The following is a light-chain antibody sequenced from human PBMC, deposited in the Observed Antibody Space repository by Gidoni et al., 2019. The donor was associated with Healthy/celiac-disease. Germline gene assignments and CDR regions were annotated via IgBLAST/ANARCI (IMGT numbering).Light chain of an antibody. V-gene: IGKV1-33*01. CDR2: DAS. J-gene: IGKJ2*01. Sequence: SASVGDRVTITCQASQDISNYLNWYQQKPGKAPKLLIYDASNLETGVPSRFSGSGSGTDFTFTISSLQPEDIATYYCQQYDNLPMYTFGQGTKLNIK. CDR1: QDISNY. CDR3: QQYDNLPMYT.